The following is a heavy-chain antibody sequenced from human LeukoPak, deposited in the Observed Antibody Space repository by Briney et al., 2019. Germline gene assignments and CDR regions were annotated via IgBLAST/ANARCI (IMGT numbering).Heavy chain of an antibody. CDR2: IYYTGST. D-gene: IGHD1-26*01. CDR1: GGSISNYY. CDR3: ARGGSYLSAFDI. Sequence: SETLSLTCTVSGGSISNYYWNWIRQPPGKGLEWIGYIYYTGSTNYNPSLKSRVTMSVDTSKNQFSLNLQSVTPEDTAVYYCARGGSYLSAFDIWGQGTMVTVSS. J-gene: IGHJ3*02. V-gene: IGHV4-59*01.